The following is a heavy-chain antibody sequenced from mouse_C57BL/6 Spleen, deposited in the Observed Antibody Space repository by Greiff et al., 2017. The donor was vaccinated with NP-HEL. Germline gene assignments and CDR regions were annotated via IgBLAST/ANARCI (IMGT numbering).Heavy chain of an antibody. CDR3: ARRRIYYYGSSYKDAMDY. Sequence: EVMLVESGGGLVKPGGSLKLSCAASGFTFSDYGMHWVRQAPEKGLEWVAYISSGSSTIYYADTVKGRFTISRDNAKNTLFLQMTSLRSEDTAMYYCARRRIYYYGSSYKDAMDYWGQGTSVTVSS. J-gene: IGHJ4*01. V-gene: IGHV5-17*01. CDR1: GFTFSDYG. D-gene: IGHD1-1*01. CDR2: ISSGSSTI.